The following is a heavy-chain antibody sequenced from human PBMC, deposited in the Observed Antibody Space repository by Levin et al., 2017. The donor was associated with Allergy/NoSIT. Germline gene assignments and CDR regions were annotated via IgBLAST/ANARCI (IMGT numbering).Heavy chain of an antibody. Sequence: SETLSLTCAISGDSVSSNSAAWNWIRQSPSRGLEWLGRTYYRSKWYNDYAVSVKSRITINPDTSKNQFSLQLNSVTPEDTAVYYCARDLDRSRRSIAVAGPFDYWGQGTLVTVSS. J-gene: IGHJ4*02. CDR2: TYYRSKWYN. CDR1: GDSVSSNSAA. V-gene: IGHV6-1*01. CDR3: ARDLDRSRRSIAVAGPFDY. D-gene: IGHD6-19*01.